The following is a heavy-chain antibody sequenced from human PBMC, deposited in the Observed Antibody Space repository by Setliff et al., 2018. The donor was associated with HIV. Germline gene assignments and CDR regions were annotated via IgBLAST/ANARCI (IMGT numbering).Heavy chain of an antibody. Sequence: SETLSLTCTVSGGSFSSYSWSWLRQPPGKGLEWIGYIYDSGNIHYNPSLKGRVTISLEASHNQFSLRLTSVSAADTAMYYCSRALNDGGDSWGQGTLVTVSS. V-gene: IGHV4-59*01. CDR3: SRALNDGGDS. J-gene: IGHJ4*02. CDR1: GGSFSSYS. CDR2: IYDSGNI. D-gene: IGHD1-1*01.